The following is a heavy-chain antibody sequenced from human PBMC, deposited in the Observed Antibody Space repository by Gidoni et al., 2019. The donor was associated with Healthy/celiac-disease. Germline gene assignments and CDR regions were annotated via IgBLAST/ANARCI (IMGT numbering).Heavy chain of an antibody. CDR2: INDSGST. CDR3: ARGPHNWNS. V-gene: IGHV4-34*01. J-gene: IGHJ4*02. CDR1: GGSFSGYY. Sequence: QVQLQQWGAGLLTPSETLSLTCAVYGGSFSGYYWGWIRQPPGKGMEWIGEINDSGSTNYNPSLKRRVTISVDTSKNPFSLKLSSGTAADTAVYYGARGPHNWNSWGQGTLVTVSS. D-gene: IGHD1-20*01.